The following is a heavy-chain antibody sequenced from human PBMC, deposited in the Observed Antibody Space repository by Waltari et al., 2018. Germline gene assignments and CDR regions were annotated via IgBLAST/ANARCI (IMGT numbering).Heavy chain of an antibody. J-gene: IGHJ6*03. Sequence: EVQLVESGGGLVQPGGSLRLSCAASGFTFSSYAMSWVRQAPGKGLEWVSAISGSGGSTYYADSVKGRFTISRDNSKNTLYLQMNSLRAEDTAVYYCAAPNVREDCSSTSCYAFSYYMDVWGKGTTVTVSS. V-gene: IGHV3-23*04. CDR2: ISGSGGST. D-gene: IGHD2-2*01. CDR1: GFTFSSYA. CDR3: AAPNVREDCSSTSCYAFSYYMDV.